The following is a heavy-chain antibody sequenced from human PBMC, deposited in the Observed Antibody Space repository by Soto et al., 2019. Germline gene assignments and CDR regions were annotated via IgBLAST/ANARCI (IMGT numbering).Heavy chain of an antibody. CDR2: IYYIGTT. CDR3: ARNLDSGNYLFDY. J-gene: IGHJ4*02. D-gene: IGHD1-26*01. V-gene: IGHV4-39*01. Sequence: PSETLSLTCTVSGGSITSSRYYWGWIRQSPGKGLEWIGSIYYIGTTYYSPSLKSRVTISVDTSKNQFSLKPTSVTVADTAVYFCARNLDSGNYLFDYCGQGVLVTVSS. CDR1: GGSITSSRYY.